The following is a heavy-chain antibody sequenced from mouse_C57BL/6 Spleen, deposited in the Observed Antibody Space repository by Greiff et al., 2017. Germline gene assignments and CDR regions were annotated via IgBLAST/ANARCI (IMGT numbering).Heavy chain of an antibody. V-gene: IGHV1-69*01. CDR2: IDPSDSYT. Sequence: QVQLQQPGAELVMPGASVKLSCKASGYTFTSYWMHWVKQRPGQGLEWIGEIDPSDSYTNYNQKFKGKSTLTVDKSSSTAYMQLSSLTSEDSAVYDWAEGNYGSSSDYWGQGTNLTVSS. CDR3: AEGNYGSSSDY. CDR1: GYTFTSYW. J-gene: IGHJ2*01. D-gene: IGHD1-1*01.